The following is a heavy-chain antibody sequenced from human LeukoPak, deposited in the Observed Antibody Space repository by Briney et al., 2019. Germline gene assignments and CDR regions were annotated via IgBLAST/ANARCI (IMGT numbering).Heavy chain of an antibody. CDR1: GGSISSGGYY. V-gene: IGHV4-31*03. D-gene: IGHD1-1*01. CDR2: IYYSGST. CDR3: ARGNDWNLLGAFDI. Sequence: PSQTLSLTCTVSGGSISSGGYYWSWIRQHPGKGLEWIGYIYYSGSTYYNPSLKSRVTISVDTSKNQFSLKLSSVTAADTAVYYCARGNDWNLLGAFDIWGQGTMVTVSS. J-gene: IGHJ3*02.